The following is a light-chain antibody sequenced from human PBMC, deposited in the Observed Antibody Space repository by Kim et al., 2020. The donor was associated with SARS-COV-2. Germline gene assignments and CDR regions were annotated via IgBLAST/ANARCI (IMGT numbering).Light chain of an antibody. CDR3: NSRDSSVNHLV. CDR2: GKN. Sequence: SSELTQDPAVSVALGQTVRITCQGDSLRGNYASWYQQKPGQAPVLVIYGKNKRPSGIPARFSGSRSGNTASLSITGAQAEDEADYYCNSRDSSVNHLVFG. CDR1: SLRGNY. V-gene: IGLV3-19*01. J-gene: IGLJ2*01.